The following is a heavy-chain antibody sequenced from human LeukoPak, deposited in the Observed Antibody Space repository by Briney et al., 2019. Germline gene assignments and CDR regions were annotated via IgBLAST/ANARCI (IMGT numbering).Heavy chain of an antibody. Sequence: GGSLRLSCAASGFTFSSYSMNWVRQAPGKGLEWVSSISSSSSYIYYADSVKGRFTISRDNAKNPLYLQMNSLRAEDTAVYYCARSANGGDAFDIWGQGTMVTVSS. CDR2: ISSSSSYI. J-gene: IGHJ3*02. V-gene: IGHV3-21*01. CDR1: GFTFSSYS. CDR3: ARSANGGDAFDI.